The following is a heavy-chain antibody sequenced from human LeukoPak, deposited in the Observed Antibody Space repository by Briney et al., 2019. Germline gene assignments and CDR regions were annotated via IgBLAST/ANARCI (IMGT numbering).Heavy chain of an antibody. Sequence: GGSLRLSCAASGFTFSSYEMNWVRQAPGKGLEWVSYISSSGSTIYYADSVKGRFTISRDNAKNSLYLQMNSLRAEDTAVYYCARVKGDGYSGYDWGYYYYYMDVWGKGTTVTIS. D-gene: IGHD5-12*01. CDR2: ISSSGSTI. CDR3: ARVKGDGYSGYDWGYYYYYMDV. CDR1: GFTFSSYE. V-gene: IGHV3-48*03. J-gene: IGHJ6*03.